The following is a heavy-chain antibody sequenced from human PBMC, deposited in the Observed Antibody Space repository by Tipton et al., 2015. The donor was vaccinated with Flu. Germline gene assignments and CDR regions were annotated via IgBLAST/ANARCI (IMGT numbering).Heavy chain of an antibody. D-gene: IGHD5-24*01. Sequence: TLSLICTVSGYSISSGFYWGWIRQPPGKGLEWIGNIYHSGSTFYNPSLKSRVTISVDTSKNQFSLKLSSVTAADTAAYYCARGDGYNFDYWGQGTLVTVSS. J-gene: IGHJ4*02. CDR3: ARGDGYNFDY. CDR2: IYHSGST. V-gene: IGHV4-38-2*02. CDR1: GYSISSGFY.